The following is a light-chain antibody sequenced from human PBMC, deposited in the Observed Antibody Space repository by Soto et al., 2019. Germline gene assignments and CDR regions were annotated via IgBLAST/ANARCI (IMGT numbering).Light chain of an antibody. CDR3: QQYGSSPRT. Sequence: EIVMTQSPATLSVSPGERATLPCRASQSVGINLAWYQQKPGQTPRLLIYEASTRATGIPARFSGTGSGTEFTLTISSLQSEDFAVYYCQQYGSSPRTFGLGTKVDIK. CDR2: EAS. CDR1: QSVGIN. V-gene: IGKV3-15*01. J-gene: IGKJ1*01.